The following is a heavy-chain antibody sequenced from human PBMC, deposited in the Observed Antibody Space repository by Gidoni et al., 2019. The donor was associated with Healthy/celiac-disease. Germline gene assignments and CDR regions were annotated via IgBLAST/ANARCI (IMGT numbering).Heavy chain of an antibody. CDR1: GGSISSSY. Sequence: QVQLQESGPGLVKPSETLSLTCPVSGGSISSSYWSWIRQPPGKGLEWIGYIYYSGSTNYNPSLKSRVTISVDTSKNQFSLKLSSVTAADTAVYYCARHVARELLWVFSRGWYFDLWGRGTLVTVSS. CDR2: IYYSGST. D-gene: IGHD2-21*01. V-gene: IGHV4-59*08. J-gene: IGHJ2*01. CDR3: ARHVARELLWVFSRGWYFDL.